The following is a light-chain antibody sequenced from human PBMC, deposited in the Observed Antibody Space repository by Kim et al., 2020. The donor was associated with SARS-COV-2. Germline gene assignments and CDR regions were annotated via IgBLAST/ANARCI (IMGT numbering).Light chain of an antibody. J-gene: IGKJ4*01. CDR1: HSVGNNY. V-gene: IGKV3-20*01. CDR3: HQYAYSPLT. CDR2: NAA. Sequence: SPGEGAPLSCRASHSVGNNYLAWYQHIPGQAPRLLIYNAASRATGIPDRFRGSGSGTDFTLTINRLEPDDFAVYYCHQYAYSPLTFGGGTKVDIK.